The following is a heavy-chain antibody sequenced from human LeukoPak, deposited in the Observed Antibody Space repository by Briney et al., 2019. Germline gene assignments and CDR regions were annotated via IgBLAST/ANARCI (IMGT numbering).Heavy chain of an antibody. D-gene: IGHD6-13*01. Sequence: SETLSLTCAVYGGSFSGYYWSWIRQPPGKGLEWIGEINHSGSTNYNPSLKSRVTIPVDTSKNQFSLKLSSVTAADTAVYYCARGLLGSSSLPPSGMDVWGQGTTVTVSS. CDR1: GGSFSGYY. CDR3: ARGLLGSSSLPPSGMDV. V-gene: IGHV4-34*01. CDR2: INHSGST. J-gene: IGHJ6*02.